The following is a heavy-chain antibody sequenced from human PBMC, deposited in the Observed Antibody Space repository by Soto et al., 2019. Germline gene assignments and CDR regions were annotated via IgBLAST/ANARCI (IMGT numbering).Heavy chain of an antibody. J-gene: IGHJ4*02. V-gene: IGHV2-5*02. CDR1: GFSLSTSGVG. CDR3: AHTPRVGQWLDGTSDY. D-gene: IGHD6-19*01. CDR2: IYWDDDK. Sequence: QITLKESGPPLVKPTQTLTLTCTFSGFSLSTSGVGVGWIRQPPGKALEWLALIYWDDDKRYSPSLKSRLTITKDTSKNQVVLTMTNMDPVDTATYYCAHTPRVGQWLDGTSDYWGQGTLVTVSS.